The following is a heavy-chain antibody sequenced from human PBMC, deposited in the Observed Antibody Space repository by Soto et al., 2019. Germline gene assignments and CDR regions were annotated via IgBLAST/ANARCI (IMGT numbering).Heavy chain of an antibody. CDR1: GGTFSSYA. CDR3: ARTYCGGDCYFAFDI. V-gene: IGHV1-69*01. J-gene: IGHJ3*02. D-gene: IGHD2-21*02. CDR2: IIPIFGTA. Sequence: QVQLVQSGAEVKKPGSSVKVSCKASGGTFSSYAISWVRQAPGQGLEWMGGIIPIFGTANYAQKFQGRVMITADESTRTAYMELSSLRSEDTAVYYCARTYCGGDCYFAFDIWGQGTMVTVSS.